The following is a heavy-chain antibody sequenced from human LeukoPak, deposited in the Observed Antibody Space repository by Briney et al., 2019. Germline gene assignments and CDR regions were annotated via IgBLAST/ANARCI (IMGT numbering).Heavy chain of an antibody. D-gene: IGHD6-6*01. CDR1: GFTFSGFW. Sequence: GGSLRLSCAVSGFTFSGFWMSWSRQAPGKGLEWVASINSDGSEGYYADVVKGRFTISRDNAKSSLYLQINSLRAEDTAVYYCARSSYSSSSSVWGQGTMVTVSS. V-gene: IGHV3-7*03. CDR2: INSDGSEG. J-gene: IGHJ3*01. CDR3: ARSSYSSSSSV.